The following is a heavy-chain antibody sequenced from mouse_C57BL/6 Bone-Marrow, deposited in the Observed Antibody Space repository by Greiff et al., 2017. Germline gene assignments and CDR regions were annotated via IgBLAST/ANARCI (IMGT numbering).Heavy chain of an antibody. CDR1: GYTFTRYW. CDR2: INPNSGGT. Sequence: QVHVKQPGAELVKPGASVKLSCKASGYTFTRYWMHWVKQRPGGGLEWIGRINPNSGGTKYNAKFKSKATLSVDKLSSTAYMQLSSLTSEGSAVYYCARGHYYCSRYYAMVYWGQGTSVTVSS. J-gene: IGHJ4*01. CDR3: ARGHYYCSRYYAMVY. V-gene: IGHV1-72*01. D-gene: IGHD1-1*01.